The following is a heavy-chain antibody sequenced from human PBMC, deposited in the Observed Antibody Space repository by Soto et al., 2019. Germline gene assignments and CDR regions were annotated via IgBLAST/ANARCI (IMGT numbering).Heavy chain of an antibody. CDR1: GYTFSSYY. D-gene: IGHD2-2*01. J-gene: IGHJ4*02. Sequence: QVQLVQSGAEVKKPGASVKVSCKASGYTFSSYYMHWVRQAPGQGLEWMGTINPSGGSTSYAQKFKGRGTMTRDTSTSTVYMELSSLRSEDTAVYYCGRAPDYCAGTSCYVFDYWGQGTLVTVSS. V-gene: IGHV1-46*03. CDR3: GRAPDYCAGTSCYVFDY. CDR2: INPSGGST.